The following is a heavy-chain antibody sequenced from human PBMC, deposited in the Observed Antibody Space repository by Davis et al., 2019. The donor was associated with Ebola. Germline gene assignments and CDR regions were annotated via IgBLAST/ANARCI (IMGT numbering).Heavy chain of an antibody. CDR1: KFSFSSYT. CDR2: ISHDESET. Sequence: GGSLRLSCAASKFSFSSYTMHWVRQAPGRGLEWVATISHDESETNYGDSVRGRFTISRDNAKNTLYLQMTSLRAEDTAVYYCAKDRSRWDSRTDVFDMWGQGTMVTVSS. J-gene: IGHJ3*02. V-gene: IGHV3-30-3*01. CDR3: AKDRSRWDSRTDVFDM. D-gene: IGHD1-26*01.